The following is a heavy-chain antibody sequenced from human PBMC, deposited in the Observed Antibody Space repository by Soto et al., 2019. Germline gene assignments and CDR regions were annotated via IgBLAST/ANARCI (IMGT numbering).Heavy chain of an antibody. CDR1: GYPFTSYD. CDR3: ARDPVAGHFDN. J-gene: IGHJ4*02. V-gene: IGHV1-18*04. Sequence: QVQLVQSGGEVRKAGASVRVSCKTSGYPFTSYDISWVRQAPGQGLEWMVWINPYNGDTNYTQTFQGRVTMTKDTSTTTVYRELRSLKFDDTAVYFCARDPVAGHFDNWGQGTLVTVSS. CDR2: INPYNGDT. D-gene: IGHD6-19*01.